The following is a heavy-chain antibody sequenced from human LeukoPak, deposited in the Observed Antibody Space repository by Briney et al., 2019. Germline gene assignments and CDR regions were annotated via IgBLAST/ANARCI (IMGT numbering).Heavy chain of an antibody. CDR2: IKSDGSST. V-gene: IGHV3-74*01. J-gene: IGHJ3*02. CDR1: GFTFSSYW. Sequence: PGGSLRLSCAASGFTFSSYWMHWVRQAPGKGLVWVSSIKSDGSSTSYADSVKGRLTISRDNARNTLYLQMNSLRTEDTAVYYCERGKGHVLDIGGQGKMATV. CDR3: ERGKGHVLDI.